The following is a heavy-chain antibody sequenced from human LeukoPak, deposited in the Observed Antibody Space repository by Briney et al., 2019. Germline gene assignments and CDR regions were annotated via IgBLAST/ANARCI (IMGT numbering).Heavy chain of an antibody. CDR3: ARGRASSSWDYFDY. J-gene: IGHJ4*02. CDR2: ISAYNGNT. D-gene: IGHD6-13*01. V-gene: IGHV1-18*01. Sequence: GASVKVSCKASGCTVTSYGISWVRQAPGQGLEWMGWISAYNGNTNYAQKLQGRVTMTTDTSTSTAYMELRSLRSDDTAVYYCARGRASSSWDYFDYWRQGTLVTVSS. CDR1: GCTVTSYG.